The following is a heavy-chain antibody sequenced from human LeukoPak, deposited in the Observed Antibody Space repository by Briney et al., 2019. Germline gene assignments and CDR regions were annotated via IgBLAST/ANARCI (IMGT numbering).Heavy chain of an antibody. CDR3: AKQLGYCSDGSCYFPY. CDR1: GLTFDDYA. D-gene: IGHD2-15*01. J-gene: IGHJ4*02. Sequence: RGSLRLSCAVSGLTFDDYAMSWVRQAPGRGLEWVSAISKSGGHTYYTPSAKGRFTIYRDNSKNTQYLQMNSLRAEDTAVYYCAKQLGYCSDGSCYFPYWGQGTLVTVSS. CDR2: ISKSGGHT. V-gene: IGHV3-23*01.